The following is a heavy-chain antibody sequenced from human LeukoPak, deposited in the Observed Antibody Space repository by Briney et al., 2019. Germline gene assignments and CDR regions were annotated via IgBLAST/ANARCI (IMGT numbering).Heavy chain of an antibody. CDR3: AKDDEMATA. CDR2: IRPDGNFQ. D-gene: IGHD5-24*01. V-gene: IGHV3-7*01. J-gene: IGHJ5*02. CDR1: GFSFSSYW. Sequence: GGSLRLSCATSGFSFSSYWMNWVRQAPGKGLEWVANIRPDGNFQDYVDSVKGRFTISRDNSKNTLYLQMNSLRAEDTAVYYCAKDDEMATAWGQGTLVTVSS.